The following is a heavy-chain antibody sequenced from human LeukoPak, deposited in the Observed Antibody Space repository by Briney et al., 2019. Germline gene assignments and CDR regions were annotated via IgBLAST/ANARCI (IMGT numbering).Heavy chain of an antibody. CDR1: GGSISSSSYY. D-gene: IGHD3-10*01. V-gene: IGHV4-39*07. J-gene: IGHJ3*02. CDR2: IYYSGST. Sequence: PSETLSLTCTVSGGSISSSSYYWGWIRQPPGKGLEWIGSIYYSGSTYYNPSLKSRVTISVDTSKNQFSLKLSSVTAADTAVYYCARDYSPIPRITMVRGVIGDAFDIRGQGTMVTVSS. CDR3: ARDYSPIPRITMVRGVIGDAFDI.